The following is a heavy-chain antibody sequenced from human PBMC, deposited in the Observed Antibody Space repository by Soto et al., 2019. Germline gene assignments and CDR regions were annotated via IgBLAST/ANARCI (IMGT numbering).Heavy chain of an antibody. CDR3: ARVGYHYGSGSYDMDV. D-gene: IGHD3-10*01. V-gene: IGHV4-31*03. J-gene: IGHJ6*02. CDR2: IYYGGNT. CDR1: GGSISSGAYY. Sequence: SETLSLTCTVSGGSISSGAYYWSWIRQHPGKGLEWIGYIYYGGNTYYNPSLKSRVIISVDTSKNQFSLRLSSVTAADTAGYYCARVGYHYGSGSYDMDVWGQGTTVTVSS.